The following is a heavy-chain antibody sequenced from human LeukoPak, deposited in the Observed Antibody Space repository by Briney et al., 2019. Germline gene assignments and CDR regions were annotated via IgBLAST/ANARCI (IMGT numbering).Heavy chain of an antibody. CDR1: GYTLTELS. Sequence: GASVKVSCKVSGYTLTELSMRWVRQAPGKGLEWMGGFGPEDGETIYAQKFRGRVTMTEDTSTDTAYMELSSLRSEDTAVYYCATGGDYVYAFDIWGQGTMVTVSS. CDR3: ATGGDYVYAFDI. CDR2: FGPEDGET. D-gene: IGHD4-17*01. J-gene: IGHJ3*02. V-gene: IGHV1-24*01.